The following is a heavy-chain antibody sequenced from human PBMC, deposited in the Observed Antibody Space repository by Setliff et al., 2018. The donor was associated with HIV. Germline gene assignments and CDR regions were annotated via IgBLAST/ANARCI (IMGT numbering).Heavy chain of an antibody. J-gene: IGHJ4*02. CDR3: ARAYNVYDYRFDSSGYDY. CDR1: GGSMRSTTYY. D-gene: IGHD3-22*01. Sequence: SETLSLTCTVSGGSMRSTTYYWGWVRQPPGKGLEWIGNVHFSGTTYYNPSLKSRVTISVDTSKNQFSLKLSSVTAADTAVYYCARAYNVYDYRFDSSGYDYWGQGTLVTVSS. V-gene: IGHV4-39*01. CDR2: VHFSGTT.